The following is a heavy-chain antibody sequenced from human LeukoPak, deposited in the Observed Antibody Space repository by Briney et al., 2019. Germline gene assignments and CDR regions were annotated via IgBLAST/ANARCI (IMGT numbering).Heavy chain of an antibody. CDR1: GYTFTSYA. J-gene: IGHJ4*02. Sequence: GASVTVSCTASGYTFTSYAMHWVRQAPGQRIEWMGWINAGNGNTKYSQKFQGRVTITRDTSASTAYMELSSLRSEDTAVYYCASRGSTSSFDYWGQGTLVTVSS. CDR3: ASRGSTSSFDY. D-gene: IGHD2-2*01. CDR2: INAGNGNT. V-gene: IGHV1-3*01.